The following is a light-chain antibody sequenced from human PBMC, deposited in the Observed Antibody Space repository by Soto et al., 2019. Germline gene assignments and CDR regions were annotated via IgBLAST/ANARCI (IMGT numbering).Light chain of an antibody. CDR3: QQYNNWPLT. Sequence: ETVMTQSPATLSVSPGERATLSCRASQSVSSNLAWYQQRPGQAHSLLIYGASTRAAGIPARFSGSGSGTEFTLTSSSLQSEDFAGYYCQQYNNWPLTFGGGTKVVIK. J-gene: IGKJ4*01. CDR2: GAS. CDR1: QSVSSN. V-gene: IGKV3-15*01.